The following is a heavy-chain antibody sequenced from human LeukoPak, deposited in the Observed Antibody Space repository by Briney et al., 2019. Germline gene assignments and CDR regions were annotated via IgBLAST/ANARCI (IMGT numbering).Heavy chain of an antibody. V-gene: IGHV4-61*08. D-gene: IGHD3-16*01. J-gene: IGHJ6*03. CDR2: IYYSGST. CDR3: ARVIYDYAREAYYYYYMDV. CDR1: GGSISSGGYS. Sequence: SETLSLTCTVSGGSISSGGYSWSWIRQPPGKGLEWIGYIYYSGSTNYNPSLKSRVTISVDTSKNQFSLKLSSVTAADTAVYYCARVIYDYAREAYYYYYMDVWGKGTTVTISS.